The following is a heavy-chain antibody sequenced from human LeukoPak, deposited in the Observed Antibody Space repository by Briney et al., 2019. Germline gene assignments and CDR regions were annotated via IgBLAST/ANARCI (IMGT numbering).Heavy chain of an antibody. CDR3: ARKLMSSRRFEY. V-gene: IGHV3-30*02. CDR2: IKADGVFT. CDR1: GFAFNAFG. J-gene: IGHJ4*02. Sequence: GGSLRLSCEGSGFAFNAFGMHWIRQAPGKGLEWVAFIKADGVFTNYAEAVKGRFTISRDNSDNTVFLQMESVRPDDTAVYYCARKLMSSRRFEYWGQGTLVTVSS. D-gene: IGHD2-8*01.